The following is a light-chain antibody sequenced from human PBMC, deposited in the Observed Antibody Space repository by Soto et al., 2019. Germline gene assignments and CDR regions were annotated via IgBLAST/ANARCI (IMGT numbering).Light chain of an antibody. Sequence: QSALTQPASVSGSPGQSITISCTGTSSDVGGYKLVSWYQQHPGKAPKVLLYEGSERPSGVSDRFSGSQSGNTASLTISGLQAEDEADYYCCSYAGSTTWVFGGGTKVTVL. CDR3: CSYAGSTTWV. J-gene: IGLJ3*02. CDR1: SSDVGGYKL. V-gene: IGLV2-23*01. CDR2: EGS.